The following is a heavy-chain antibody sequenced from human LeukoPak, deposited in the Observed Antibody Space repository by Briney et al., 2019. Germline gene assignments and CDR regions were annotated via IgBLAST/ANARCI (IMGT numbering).Heavy chain of an antibody. CDR2: IYTSGST. D-gene: IGHD3-3*01. CDR1: GGSISSGSYY. CDR3: ARGGYDFWSGYYEKAFDI. J-gene: IGHJ3*02. Sequence: SETLSLTCTVSGGSISSGSYYWSWIRQPAGKGLEWIGRIYTSGSTNYNPSLKSRVTISVDTSKNQFSLKLSSVTAADTAVYYCARGGYDFWSGYYEKAFDIWAKGQWSPSLQ. V-gene: IGHV4-61*02.